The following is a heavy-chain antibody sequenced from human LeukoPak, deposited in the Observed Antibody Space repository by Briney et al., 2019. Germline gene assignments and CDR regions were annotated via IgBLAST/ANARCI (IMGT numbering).Heavy chain of an antibody. Sequence: GGSLRLSCAASGFTFSTYAMTWVRQAPGKGLEWVSIISGSGGKTYYPDSVKGRFTISRDNSKNTLYLQMNSLRAEDTAVYYCAKGRAVAGTFDYWGQGTLVTVSS. CDR3: AKGRAVAGTFDY. D-gene: IGHD6-19*01. CDR1: GFTFSTYA. J-gene: IGHJ4*02. CDR2: ISGSGGKT. V-gene: IGHV3-23*01.